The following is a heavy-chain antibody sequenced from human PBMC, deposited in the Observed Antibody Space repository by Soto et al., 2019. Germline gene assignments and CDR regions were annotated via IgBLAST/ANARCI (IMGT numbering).Heavy chain of an antibody. J-gene: IGHJ4*02. CDR3: AAGVVPAANFDY. V-gene: IGHV4-31*03. D-gene: IGHD2-2*01. Sequence: SETLSLTCTVSGGSISSGGYYWSWIRQHPGKGLEWIGYIYYSGSTYYNPSLKSRVTISVDTSKNQFSLKLSSVTAADTAVYYCAAGVVPAANFDYWGQGTLVTVSS. CDR1: GGSISSGGYY. CDR2: IYYSGST.